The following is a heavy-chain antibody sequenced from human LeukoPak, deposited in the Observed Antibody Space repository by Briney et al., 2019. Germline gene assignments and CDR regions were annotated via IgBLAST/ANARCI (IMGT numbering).Heavy chain of an antibody. Sequence: ASVKVSCKASGYTFTGYYMHWVRQAPGQWLEWMGWINPNSGGTNYAQKLQGRVTMTRDTSISTAYMELSRLRSDDTAVYYCASYGSGSYYLSIDYWGQGTLVTVSS. CDR2: INPNSGGT. D-gene: IGHD3-10*01. J-gene: IGHJ4*02. CDR3: ASYGSGSYYLSIDY. V-gene: IGHV1-2*02. CDR1: GYTFTGYY.